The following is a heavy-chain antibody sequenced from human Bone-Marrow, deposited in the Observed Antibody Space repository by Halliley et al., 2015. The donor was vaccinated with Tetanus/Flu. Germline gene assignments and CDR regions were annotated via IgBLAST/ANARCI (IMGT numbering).Heavy chain of an antibody. D-gene: IGHD2-2*01. CDR3: AGQTVSCHDY. CDR1: GFAFSGSP. J-gene: IGHJ4*01. V-gene: IGHV3-73*01. CDR2: IRDKRRNYAT. Sequence: AASGFAFSGSPIHWVRQAAGKGLEWIGHIRDKRRNYATAYAASVEGRFTFSRDDSANTAYLQMNSLRTEDAAVYYCAGQTVSCHDYWGHGTLVTVSS.